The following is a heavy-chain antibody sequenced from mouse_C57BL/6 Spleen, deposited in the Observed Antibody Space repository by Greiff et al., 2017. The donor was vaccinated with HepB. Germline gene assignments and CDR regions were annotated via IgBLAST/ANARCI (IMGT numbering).Heavy chain of an antibody. CDR2: ISYDGSN. J-gene: IGHJ3*01. V-gene: IGHV3-6*01. CDR3: ARGTYYYGSSSWFAY. CDR1: GYSITSGYY. D-gene: IGHD1-1*01. Sequence: EVQLQQSGPGLVKPSQSLSLTCPVTGYSITSGYYWNWIRQFPGTTLEWMGYISYDGSNNYKPSLKNRISITRDTSKNTFVLKLNSVTTEDTATYYCARGTYYYGSSSWFAYWGQGTLVTVSA.